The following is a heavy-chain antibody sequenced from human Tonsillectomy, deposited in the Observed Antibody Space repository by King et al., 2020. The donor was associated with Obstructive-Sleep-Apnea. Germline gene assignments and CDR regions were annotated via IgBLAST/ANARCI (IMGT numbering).Heavy chain of an antibody. V-gene: IGHV3-49*03. CDR3: TRGCVWYYYDSSGYFICVGTTLQPFDY. Sequence: VQLVESGGGLVQPGRSLRLSCTASGFTFGDYAMSWFRQAPGKGLEWVGFIRSKAYGGTTEYAASVKGRFTISRDDSKSIAYLQMNSLKTEDTAVYYCTRGCVWYYYDSSGYFICVGTTLQPFDYWGQGTLVTVSS. J-gene: IGHJ4*02. D-gene: IGHD3-22*01. CDR1: GFTFGDYA. CDR2: IRSKAYGGTT.